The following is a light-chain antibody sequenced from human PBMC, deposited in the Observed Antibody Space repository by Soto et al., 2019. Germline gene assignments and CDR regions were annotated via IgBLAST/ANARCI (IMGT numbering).Light chain of an antibody. Sequence: EFVLTQSPATFSLPPRERPTLSCRASQSVSSYLAWYQQKPGQAPRLLIYDASNRATGIPARFSGSGSGTDFTLTISSLEPEDFAVYYCQQRSNWPRTFGQGTKVDIK. CDR3: QQRSNWPRT. V-gene: IGKV3-11*01. CDR2: DAS. CDR1: QSVSSY. J-gene: IGKJ1*01.